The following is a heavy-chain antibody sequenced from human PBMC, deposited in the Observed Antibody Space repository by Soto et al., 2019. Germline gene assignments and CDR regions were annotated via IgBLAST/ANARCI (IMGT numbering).Heavy chain of an antibody. D-gene: IGHD6-13*01. CDR1: GFTFSSYA. CDR3: ARETHSSSRGSFDI. J-gene: IGHJ3*02. V-gene: IGHV3-23*01. Sequence: EAQVLESGGDLVQPGGSLRLCCAASGFTFSSYALKWFRQAPGKELEWVTGSTGSGAGTFYADSVQGRFAISRDNSRKTLYLQMNSVRVEDTAIYYCARETHSSSRGSFDIWGQGTMVTVSS. CDR2: STGSGAGT.